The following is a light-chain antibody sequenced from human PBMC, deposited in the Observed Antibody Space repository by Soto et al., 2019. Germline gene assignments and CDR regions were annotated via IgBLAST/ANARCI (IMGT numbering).Light chain of an antibody. CDR1: QGISSY. V-gene: IGKV1-9*01. J-gene: IGKJ1*01. Sequence: DIHLTQSPSFLSASVGAIVTITCRATQGISSYLAWYQQKPGKAPKLLIYAASTLQSGVPSRFSGSGSGTEFNLTISSLQPEDVATYYCQQLNSYPWTFGQGTKVEIK. CDR2: AAS. CDR3: QQLNSYPWT.